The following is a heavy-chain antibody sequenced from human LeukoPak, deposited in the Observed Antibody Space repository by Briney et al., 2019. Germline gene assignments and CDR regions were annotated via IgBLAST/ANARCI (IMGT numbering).Heavy chain of an antibody. CDR2: IYYSGSS. D-gene: IGHD5-12*01. V-gene: IGHV4-39*07. CDR3: ARAVLGSGYDFLTTYPGLSYMDV. J-gene: IGHJ6*03. CDR1: GGSISSSSYY. Sequence: SETLSLTCTVSGGSISSSSYYWGWIRQPPGKGLECIGRIYYSGSSYSNTSLKSRVTISVDTSKNQFSLKLSSVTAADTAMYYCARAVLGSGYDFLTTYPGLSYMDVWGKGTTVTVSS.